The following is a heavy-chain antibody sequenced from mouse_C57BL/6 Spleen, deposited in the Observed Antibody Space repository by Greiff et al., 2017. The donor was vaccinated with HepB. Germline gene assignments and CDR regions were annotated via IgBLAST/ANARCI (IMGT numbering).Heavy chain of an antibody. CDR3: ARSFYGYDTFAY. Sequence: QVQLKQSGTELVKPGASVKLSCKASGYTFTSYWMHWVKQRPGQGLEWIGNINPSNGGTNYNEKFKSKATLTVDKSSSTAYMQLSSLTSEDSAVYYCARSFYGYDTFAYWGQGTLVTVSA. CDR2: INPSNGGT. J-gene: IGHJ3*01. D-gene: IGHD2-2*01. V-gene: IGHV1-53*01. CDR1: GYTFTSYW.